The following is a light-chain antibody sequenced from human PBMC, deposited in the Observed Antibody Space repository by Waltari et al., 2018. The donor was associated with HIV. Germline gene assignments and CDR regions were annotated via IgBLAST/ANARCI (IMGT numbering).Light chain of an antibody. V-gene: IGKV2D-29*01. J-gene: IGKJ5*01. CDR1: ESLLHSDGKTY. CDR3: MQSMKLPLT. CDR2: EVS. Sequence: IVMTQTPLSLSVTPGQQASISCTSRESLLHSDGKTYLFWYLQKAGQPPQLLIFEVSTRFSGVPDRFSGSGSGTDFTLRISRVEAGDVGIYYCMQSMKLPLTFGQGTRLDIK.